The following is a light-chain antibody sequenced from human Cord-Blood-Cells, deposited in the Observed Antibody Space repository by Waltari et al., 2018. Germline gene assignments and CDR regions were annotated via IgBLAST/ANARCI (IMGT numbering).Light chain of an antibody. CDR3: QQYDNLPPK. V-gene: IGKV1-33*01. J-gene: IGKJ4*02. Sequence: DIQMNQSPSSLSPSVGDRVTITCQASQDISNYLNWYQHKPRKAPKLLIYDASNLETGVPSRFSGSGSGTDFTFTISGLQPEEIATYDCQQYDNLPPKFGGGTKVEIK. CDR1: QDISNY. CDR2: DAS.